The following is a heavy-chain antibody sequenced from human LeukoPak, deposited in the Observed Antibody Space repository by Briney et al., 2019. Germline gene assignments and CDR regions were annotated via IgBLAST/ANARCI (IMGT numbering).Heavy chain of an antibody. J-gene: IGHJ5*02. CDR1: GYTFTNYG. Sequence: ASVKVSCKASGYTFTNYGISWVRQAPGQGLEWMGIINPSGGSTSYAQEFQGRVTMTRDTSTSTVYMELSSLRSEDTAVYYCAMGNVGALYNWFDPWGQGTLVTVSS. CDR3: AMGNVGALYNWFDP. D-gene: IGHD1-26*01. CDR2: INPSGGST. V-gene: IGHV1-46*01.